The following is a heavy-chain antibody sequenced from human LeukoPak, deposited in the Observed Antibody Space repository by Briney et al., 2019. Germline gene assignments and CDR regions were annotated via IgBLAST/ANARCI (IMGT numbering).Heavy chain of an antibody. V-gene: IGHV3-30*02. CDR3: AKDWSGSYNYYYYYYMDV. D-gene: IGHD1-26*01. CDR2: IRYDGSNK. J-gene: IGHJ6*03. Sequence: PGRSLRLSCTASGFTFNTYGMHWVRQAPGKGLEWVAFIRYDGSNKYYADSVKGRFTISRDNSKNTLYLQMNSLRAEDTAVYYCAKDWSGSYNYYYYYYMDVWGKGTTVTVSS. CDR1: GFTFNTYG.